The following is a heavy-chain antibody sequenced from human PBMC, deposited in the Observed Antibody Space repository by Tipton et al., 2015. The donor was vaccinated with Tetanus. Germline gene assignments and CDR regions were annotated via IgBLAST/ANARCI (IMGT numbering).Heavy chain of an antibody. CDR1: GLTLSNYA. J-gene: IGHJ3*02. CDR2: ISGSGGST. CDR3: AKVALRKSFDI. V-gene: IGHV3-23*01. Sequence: SLRLSCAASGLTLSNYAVSWVRQAPGRGLEWVSGISGSGGSTYYTDSVKGRFTISRDNSKNTVSLQMNSLKAEDTAMCYCAKVALRKSFDIWGQGTMVTVSA. D-gene: IGHD3-16*01.